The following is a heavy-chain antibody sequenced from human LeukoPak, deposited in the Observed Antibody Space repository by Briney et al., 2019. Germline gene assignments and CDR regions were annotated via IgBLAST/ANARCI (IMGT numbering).Heavy chain of an antibody. CDR2: ISGSGGST. J-gene: IGHJ4*02. Sequence: PGGSLRLSCAASGFTFSTYAMSWVRQAPGKGLEWVSAISGSGGSTYYADSVKGRFTISRDNSKNTPYLQMNSLRAEDTAVYYCAKALDYYDTSGFDYWGQGTLVTVSS. D-gene: IGHD3-22*01. V-gene: IGHV3-23*01. CDR1: GFTFSTYA. CDR3: AKALDYYDTSGFDY.